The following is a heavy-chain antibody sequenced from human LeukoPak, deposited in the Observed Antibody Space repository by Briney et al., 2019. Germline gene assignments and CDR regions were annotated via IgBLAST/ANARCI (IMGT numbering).Heavy chain of an antibody. J-gene: IGHJ6*02. CDR2: IYYSGST. V-gene: IGHV4-59*08. Sequence: NSSETLSLTCTVSGGSISSYYWSWIRQPPGKGLEWIGYIYYSGSTNYNPSLKSRVTISVDTSKNQFSLNLSSVTAADTAVYYCASSIAAGADYYYGMDVWGQGTTVTVSS. D-gene: IGHD6-13*01. CDR3: ASSIAAGADYYYGMDV. CDR1: GGSISSYY.